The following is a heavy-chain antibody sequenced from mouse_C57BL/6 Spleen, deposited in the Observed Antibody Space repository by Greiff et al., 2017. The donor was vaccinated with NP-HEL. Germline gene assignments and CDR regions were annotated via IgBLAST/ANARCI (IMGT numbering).Heavy chain of an antibody. Sequence: QVQLQQPGAELVKPGASVKMSCKASGYTFTSYWITWVTQRPGQGLEWIGDIYPGSGSTNYNEKFKSKATLTVDTSSSTAYMQLSSLTSEDSAVYYCARYPDYYGSSSYYFDYWGQGTTLTVSS. V-gene: IGHV1-55*01. CDR3: ARYPDYYGSSSYYFDY. CDR2: IYPGSGST. CDR1: GYTFTSYW. D-gene: IGHD1-1*01. J-gene: IGHJ2*01.